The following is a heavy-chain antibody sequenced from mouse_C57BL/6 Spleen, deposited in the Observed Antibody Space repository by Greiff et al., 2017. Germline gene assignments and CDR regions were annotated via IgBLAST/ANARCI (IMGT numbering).Heavy chain of an antibody. CDR2: IDPGDGDT. D-gene: IGHD1-1*01. Sequence: EVQLVESGAELVKPGASVKLSCTASGFTINGYYMPWVKQRPGQGLEWIGRIDPGDGDTKYAPKFKGKATITADTSSNTAYLQLSSLTSEDTAVYYCAIYYYGISSGYRGQGPTLTVSS. CDR3: AIYYYGISSGY. V-gene: IGHV14-2*01. J-gene: IGHJ2*01. CDR1: GFTINGYY.